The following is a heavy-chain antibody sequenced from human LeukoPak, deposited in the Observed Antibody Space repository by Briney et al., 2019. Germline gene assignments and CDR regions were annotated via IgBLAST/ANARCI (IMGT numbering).Heavy chain of an antibody. Sequence: PGGSLRLSCSASGFTLSPYWMHWVRQAPGKGLVWVSRINSDGSSTTYADSVKGRFTISRDNSKNTLYLQMNSLRAEDTAVYYCAKNALWGTTVIRYFFDYWGQGILVTVSS. V-gene: IGHV3-74*01. CDR2: INSDGSST. D-gene: IGHD4-11*01. CDR3: AKNALWGTTVIRYFFDY. CDR1: GFTLSPYW. J-gene: IGHJ4*02.